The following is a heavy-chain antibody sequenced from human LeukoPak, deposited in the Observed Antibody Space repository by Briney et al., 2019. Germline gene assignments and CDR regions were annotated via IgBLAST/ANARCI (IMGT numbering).Heavy chain of an antibody. V-gene: IGHV4-59*08. J-gene: IGHJ4*02. CDR2: IYYSGST. D-gene: IGHD6-19*01. CDR1: GGSISSYY. Sequence: PSETLSLTCTVSGGSISSYYWSWIRQPPGKGLEWVGYIYYSGSTNYNPSLKSRVTISVDTSKNQFSLKLSSVTAADTAVYYCARQTYSSGWFFDYWGQGTLVTVSS. CDR3: ARQTYSSGWFFDY.